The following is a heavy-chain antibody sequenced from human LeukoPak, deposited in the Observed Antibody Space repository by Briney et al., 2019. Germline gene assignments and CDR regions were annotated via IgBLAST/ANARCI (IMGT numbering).Heavy chain of an antibody. J-gene: IGHJ4*02. CDR3: ARDLGFCSGGSCGSMTTVTSYDY. CDR1: GYTFTGYY. D-gene: IGHD2-15*01. CDR2: LNPKSGAT. V-gene: IGHV1-2*02. Sequence: ASVKVSCKASGYTFTGYYMHWVRLAPGQGLEWMGWLNPKSGATNFAQKFQGRVTMTRDTSITTAYMELSRLRSDDTAVYYCARDLGFCSGGSCGSMTTVTSYDYWGQGTLVTVSS.